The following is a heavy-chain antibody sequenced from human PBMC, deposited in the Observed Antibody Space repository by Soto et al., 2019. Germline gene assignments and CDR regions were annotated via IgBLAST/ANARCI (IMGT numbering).Heavy chain of an antibody. CDR3: ARGSPYCSGGSCYRLFDY. D-gene: IGHD2-15*01. V-gene: IGHV4-59*01. CDR1: GGSISSYY. Sequence: SETLSLTCTVSGGSISSYYWSWIRQPPGKGLEWIGYIYYSGSTNYNPSLKSRVTISVDTSKNQFSLNLSSVTAAETAVYYCARGSPYCSGGSCYRLFDYWGQGTLVSFSS. J-gene: IGHJ4*02. CDR2: IYYSGST.